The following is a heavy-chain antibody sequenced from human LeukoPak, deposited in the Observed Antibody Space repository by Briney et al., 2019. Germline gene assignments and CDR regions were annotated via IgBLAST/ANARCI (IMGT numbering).Heavy chain of an antibody. D-gene: IGHD2-15*01. J-gene: IGHJ4*02. Sequence: LGGSLRLSCAASGFIFSTYDMHWVRQATGKGLEWVSGIGTAGDTYYPGSVKGRFTISRENARNSLYLQINSLRVGDAAVYYCARAKWVVATTIYFEYWGQGTLVTVSS. CDR3: ARAKWVVATTIYFEY. CDR2: IGTAGDT. V-gene: IGHV3-13*01. CDR1: GFIFSTYD.